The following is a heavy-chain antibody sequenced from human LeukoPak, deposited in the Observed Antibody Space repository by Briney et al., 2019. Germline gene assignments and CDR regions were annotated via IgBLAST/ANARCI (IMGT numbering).Heavy chain of an antibody. J-gene: IGHJ3*02. CDR1: GVSISSYY. D-gene: IGHD3-10*01. CDR2: IYYSGST. Sequence: PSETLSLTCTVSGVSISSYYRSWIRQPPGKGLEWIGYIYYSGSTNYNPSLKSRVTISVDTSKNQFSLKLSSVTAAGTAVYYCARLVFRGVIRSYAFDIWGQGTMVTVSS. V-gene: IGHV4-59*01. CDR3: ARLVFRGVIRSYAFDI.